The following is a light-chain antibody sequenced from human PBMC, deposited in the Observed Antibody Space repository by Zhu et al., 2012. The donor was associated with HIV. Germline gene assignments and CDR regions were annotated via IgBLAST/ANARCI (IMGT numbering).Light chain of an antibody. Sequence: EIVLTQSPGTLSLSPGERATLSCRASQTVSRNYLAWYQQKPGQPPRLLIYSASRRVTGIPDRFSGSGSGTDFTLTISSLEPEDFALYYCQQRRNWPLTFGGGTRVEF. CDR3: QQRRNWPLT. CDR1: QTVSRNY. CDR2: SAS. J-gene: IGKJ4*01. V-gene: IGKV3D-20*02.